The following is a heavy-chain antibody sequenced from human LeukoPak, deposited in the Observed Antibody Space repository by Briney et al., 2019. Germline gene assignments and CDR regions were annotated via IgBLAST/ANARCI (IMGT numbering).Heavy chain of an antibody. J-gene: IGHJ3*02. CDR2: ISGSGGGT. Sequence: GSLRLSCAASGFTFSSYAMSWVRQAPGKGLEWVSTISGSGGGTYYADSVKGRLTISRDNSKNTLYLQMNSLRAEDTAVYYCAKVLRLDAFDIWGQGTMVTVSS. V-gene: IGHV3-23*01. D-gene: IGHD3-3*01. CDR3: AKVLRLDAFDI. CDR1: GFTFSSYA.